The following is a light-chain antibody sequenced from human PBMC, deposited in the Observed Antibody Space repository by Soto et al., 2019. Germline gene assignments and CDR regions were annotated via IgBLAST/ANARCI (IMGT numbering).Light chain of an antibody. V-gene: IGKV3-15*01. Sequence: EIVMTQSPATLSVSPGEGATLYCRASQGIGTTLAWYQQKPGQTPRLLIYNAYIRATGVPARFSGSASGTEFTLTIPSLQSEDFAVYYCQHDSDWPLTFGCGTRVENK. CDR3: QHDSDWPLT. J-gene: IGKJ4*01. CDR2: NAY. CDR1: QGIGTT.